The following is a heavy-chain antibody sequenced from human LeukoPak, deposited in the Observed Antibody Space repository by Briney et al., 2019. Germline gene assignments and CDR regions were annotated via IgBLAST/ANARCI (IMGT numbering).Heavy chain of an antibody. V-gene: IGHV3-74*01. CDR2: INTDGSSR. D-gene: IGHD3-10*01. CDR1: GFTFSGYW. Sequence: GGSLRLSCAASGFTFSGYWMHWVRQAPGKGLVWVSVINTDGSSRSYADSVKGRFTISRDNAKNTLYLQMNSLRAEDTAVYYCVFGYYYDSGSQYNWFDTWGQGTLVTVSS. J-gene: IGHJ5*02. CDR3: VFGYYYDSGSQYNWFDT.